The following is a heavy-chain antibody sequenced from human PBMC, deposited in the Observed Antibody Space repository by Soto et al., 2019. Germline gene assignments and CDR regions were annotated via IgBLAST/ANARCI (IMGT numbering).Heavy chain of an antibody. D-gene: IGHD1-26*01. V-gene: IGHV4-39*01. CDR2: IYYSGST. CDR1: SESINITGYD. Sequence: LRRTVCSESINITGYDWCLIRQPPGKGLEWIGTIYYSGSTYYNPSLKSRVTISVDTSKNQFSLKLSSVTAADTAVYYCARRGGVGATTYDYWGQGTLVTVSS. J-gene: IGHJ4*02. CDR3: ARRGGVGATTYDY.